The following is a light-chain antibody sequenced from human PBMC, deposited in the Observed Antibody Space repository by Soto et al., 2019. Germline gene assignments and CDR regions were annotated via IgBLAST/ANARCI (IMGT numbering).Light chain of an antibody. Sequence: ENVLTQSPGTLSLSPGERATLSCRASQSVSNNYLAWYQQKPGQAPRLLIYGASSRATGIPDRFSGSGSGTDFTLTISRLEPEDFAVYYCQQYGSSPSWTFGQGTKVDIK. J-gene: IGKJ1*01. CDR2: GAS. CDR3: QQYGSSPSWT. CDR1: QSVSNNY. V-gene: IGKV3-20*01.